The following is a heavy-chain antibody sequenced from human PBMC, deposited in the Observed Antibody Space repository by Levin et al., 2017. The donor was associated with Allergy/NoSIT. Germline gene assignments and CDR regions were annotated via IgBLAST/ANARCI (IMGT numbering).Heavy chain of an antibody. V-gene: IGHV3-21*01. CDR1: GFIFSDCS. CDR2: ISSSSSYI. J-gene: IGHJ4*02. Sequence: GGSLRLSCAASGFIFSDCSMNWVRQAPGKGLEWVSSISSSSSYIYYADSVKGRFTISRDNSRNSLYLQMNSLRAEDTAVYFCARDLSLNHYESVGYYGFGYWGQGSLVTVSS. CDR3: ARDLSLNHYESVGYYGFGY. D-gene: IGHD3-22*01.